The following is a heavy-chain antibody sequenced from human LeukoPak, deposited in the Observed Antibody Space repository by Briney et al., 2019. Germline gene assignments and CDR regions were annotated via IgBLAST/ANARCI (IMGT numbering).Heavy chain of an antibody. CDR1: GFTFSSYA. V-gene: IGHV3-23*01. J-gene: IGHJ4*02. D-gene: IGHD3-16*01. Sequence: GGSLRLSCAASGFTFSSYAMSWVRQAPGKGLEWVSVISSSGGTTYFADSVKGRFTISRDNSKNTLYLQMNSLRVDDTAVYYCAKGGSRWGIFHYWGQGTLVTVSS. CDR2: ISSSGGTT. CDR3: AKGGSRWGIFHY.